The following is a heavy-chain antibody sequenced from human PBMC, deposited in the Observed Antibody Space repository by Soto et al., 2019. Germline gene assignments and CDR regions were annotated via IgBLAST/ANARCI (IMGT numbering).Heavy chain of an antibody. V-gene: IGHV1-18*04. CDR3: ARGKYYDFWSGYYTARAFDP. J-gene: IGHJ5*02. CDR2: ISAYNGNT. Sequence: ASVKVSCKASGYTFTSYGISWVRQARGEGLEWMGWISAYNGNTNYAQKLQGRVTMTTDTSTSTAYMELRSLRSDDTAVYYCARGKYYDFWSGYYTARAFDPWGQGTLVTVSS. CDR1: GYTFTSYG. D-gene: IGHD3-3*01.